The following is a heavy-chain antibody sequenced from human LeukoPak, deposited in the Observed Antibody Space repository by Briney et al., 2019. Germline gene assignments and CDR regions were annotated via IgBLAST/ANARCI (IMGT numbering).Heavy chain of an antibody. CDR3: ARDGVATRTSGNDY. V-gene: IGHV3-21*01. D-gene: IGHD5-12*01. J-gene: IGHJ4*02. CDR1: GFTFSSYS. CDR2: ISSSSSYI. Sequence: GGSLRLSCAASGFTFSSYSMNWVRQAPGKGLEWVSSISSSSSYIYYADSVKGRFTISRDNAKNSLYLQVNSRRAEDTAVYYCARDGVATRTSGNDYWGQGTLVTVSS.